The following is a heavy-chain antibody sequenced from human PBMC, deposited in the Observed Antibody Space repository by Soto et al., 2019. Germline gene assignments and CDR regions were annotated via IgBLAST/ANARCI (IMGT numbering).Heavy chain of an antibody. J-gene: IGHJ4*02. D-gene: IGHD1-1*01. Sequence: LRLSCTASGFSFRNYAMTWVRQAPGKGLEWVSGLSGSGTMRYYADSVRGRFIISRDNAKNTLFLQMDNLRVEGSAVYYCAKEAEENENVPIPGDNWGQGTPVTVSS. CDR1: GFSFRNYA. V-gene: IGHV3-23*01. CDR2: LSGSGTMR. CDR3: AKEAEENENVPIPGDN.